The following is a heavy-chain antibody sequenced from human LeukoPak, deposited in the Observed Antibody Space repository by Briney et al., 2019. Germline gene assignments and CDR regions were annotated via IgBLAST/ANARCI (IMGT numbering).Heavy chain of an antibody. CDR2: IYTSGST. Sequence: SETLSLTCTVSGGSISSYYWSWIRQPAGKGLEWIGRIYTSGSTNYNPSLKSRVTMSVDTSKNQFPLKLSSVTAADTAVYYCARDARRIQLWLGAFDIWGQGTMVTVSS. CDR3: ARDARRIQLWLGAFDI. J-gene: IGHJ3*02. CDR1: GGSISSYY. V-gene: IGHV4-4*07. D-gene: IGHD5-18*01.